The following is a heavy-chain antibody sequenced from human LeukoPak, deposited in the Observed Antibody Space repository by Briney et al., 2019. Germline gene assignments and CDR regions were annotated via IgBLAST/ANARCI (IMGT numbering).Heavy chain of an antibody. Sequence: SETLSLTCAVYGGSFSGYYWSWIRQPPGKGLKGIGEINHSGSTNYNPSLKSRVTISVDTSKNQFSLKLSSVTAADTAAYYCARGSGSYKSLDYWGQGTLVTVSS. D-gene: IGHD1-26*01. V-gene: IGHV4-34*01. CDR1: GGSFSGYY. CDR3: ARGSGSYKSLDY. J-gene: IGHJ4*02. CDR2: INHSGST.